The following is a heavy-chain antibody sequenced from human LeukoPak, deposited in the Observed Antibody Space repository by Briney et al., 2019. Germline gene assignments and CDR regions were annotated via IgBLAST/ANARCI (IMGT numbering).Heavy chain of an antibody. CDR1: GFTFSDTW. J-gene: IGHJ4*02. D-gene: IGHD3-16*02. CDR2: ITWNCGST. V-gene: IGHV3-20*04. Sequence: GGSLRLSCAASGFTFSDTWMSWVRQAPGKGLEWVSGITWNCGSTGYADSGKGRFTTSRDNAKNSLYMHMNSLRVEDTALYYCARDKNYDYVWGSYPFDYWGQGTLVTVSS. CDR3: ARDKNYDYVWGSYPFDY.